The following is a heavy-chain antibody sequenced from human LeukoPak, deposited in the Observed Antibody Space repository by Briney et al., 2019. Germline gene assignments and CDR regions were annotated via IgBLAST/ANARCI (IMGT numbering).Heavy chain of an antibody. D-gene: IGHD3-22*01. J-gene: IGHJ4*02. V-gene: IGHV3-33*01. CDR2: IWHDGSNK. CDR1: GFTFSSNG. CDR3: ARDGSSGYLHFDY. Sequence: GRSLRLSCAASGFTFSSNGMHWVRQAPGKGLEWVAVIWHDGSNKYYSDPVKGRFTISRDNSKNTLYLQMNSLRVEDTAVYYCARDGSSGYLHFDYWGQGTLVTVS.